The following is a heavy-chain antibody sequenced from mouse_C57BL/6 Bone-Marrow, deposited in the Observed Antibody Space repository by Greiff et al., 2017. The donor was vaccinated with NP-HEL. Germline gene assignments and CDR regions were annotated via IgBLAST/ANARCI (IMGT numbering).Heavy chain of an antibody. CDR1: GFTFTDYY. Sequence: EVKLMESGGGLVQPGGSLSLSCAASGFTFTDYYMSWVRQPPGKALEWLAFIRNKANGYTTEYSASVKGRFTISRDKSQSILYLQMNALRAEDSATYYCARSIYYDYADDPFYAMDYWGQGTSVTVSS. J-gene: IGHJ4*01. D-gene: IGHD2-4*01. V-gene: IGHV7-3*01. CDR2: IRNKANGYTT. CDR3: ARSIYYDYADDPFYAMDY.